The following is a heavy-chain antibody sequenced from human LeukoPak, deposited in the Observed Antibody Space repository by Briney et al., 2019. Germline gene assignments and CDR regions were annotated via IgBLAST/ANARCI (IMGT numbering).Heavy chain of an antibody. CDR1: GGSISSYY. CDR2: IYYSGST. V-gene: IGHV4-59*01. D-gene: IGHD3-9*01. J-gene: IGHJ4*02. Sequence: PSETLSLTCTVSGGSISSYYWSWIRQPPGKGLEWIGYIYYSGSTNYNPSLKSRVTISVDTSKNQFSLKLSSVTAADTAVYYCARGTVRYFDRKFDYWGQGTLVTVSS. CDR3: ARGTVRYFDRKFDY.